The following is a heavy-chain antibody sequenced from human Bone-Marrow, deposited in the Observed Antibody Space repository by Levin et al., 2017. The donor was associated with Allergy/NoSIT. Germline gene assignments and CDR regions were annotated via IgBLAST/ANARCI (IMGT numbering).Heavy chain of an antibody. CDR1: GFTFKNFG. Sequence: GESLKISCAASGFTFKNFGMHWVRQAPGKGLEWVAVIWYDGSNQYYADSVKGRFTVSRDNSKNMLYFQMNSLRAEDTAVYYCVRDRGGLHYFDFWGQGALVTVSS. CDR2: IWYDGSNQ. CDR3: VRDRGGLHYFDF. J-gene: IGHJ4*02. D-gene: IGHD3-10*01. V-gene: IGHV3-33*01.